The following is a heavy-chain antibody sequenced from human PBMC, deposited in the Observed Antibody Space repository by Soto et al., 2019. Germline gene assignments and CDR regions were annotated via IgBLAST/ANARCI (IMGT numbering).Heavy chain of an antibody. CDR1: GFTFGDYT. CDR3: AKDGIAWH. J-gene: IGHJ4*02. D-gene: IGHD2-15*01. Sequence: EVQLVESGGGVVQPGGSLRLSCTASGFTFGDYTMHWVRQAPGKGLEWVSLITWDGINIEYADSVRGRFTISRDNSKNSLCLQMNGLRHEDTAFYYCAKDGIAWHWGQGTLVTVSS. V-gene: IGHV3-43*01. CDR2: ITWDGINI.